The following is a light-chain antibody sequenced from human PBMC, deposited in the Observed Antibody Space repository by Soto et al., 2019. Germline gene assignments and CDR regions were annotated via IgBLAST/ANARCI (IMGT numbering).Light chain of an antibody. CDR2: EVS. CDR1: SSDVGANDF. Sequence: QSVLTQPASVSGSPGQSITISCTGTSSDVGANDFVSWYQQLPGKAPKLIIYEVSNRPSGVSNRFSGSRSGNTASLTISGLQAEDEADYYCISYTNNAVRVFGTGTKLTVL. CDR3: ISYTNNAVRV. J-gene: IGLJ1*01. V-gene: IGLV2-14*01.